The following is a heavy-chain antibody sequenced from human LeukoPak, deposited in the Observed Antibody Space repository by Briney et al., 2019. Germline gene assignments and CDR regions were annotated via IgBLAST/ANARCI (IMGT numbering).Heavy chain of an antibody. Sequence: GGSLRLSCAASGFTFSSYWMSWVRQAPGKGLEWVANIKQDGSEKYYVDSVKGRFTISRDNAKNSLYLQMSSLRAEDTAVHYCARRTYGSGSYYSDYGMDVWGQGTTVTVSS. CDR3: ARRTYGSGSYYSDYGMDV. CDR2: IKQDGSEK. J-gene: IGHJ6*02. V-gene: IGHV3-7*01. D-gene: IGHD3-10*01. CDR1: GFTFSSYW.